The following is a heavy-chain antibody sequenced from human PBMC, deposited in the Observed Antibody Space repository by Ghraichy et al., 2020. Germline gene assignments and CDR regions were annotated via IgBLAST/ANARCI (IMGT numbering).Heavy chain of an antibody. D-gene: IGHD3-22*01. Sequence: SETLSLTCTVSGGSISSYYWSWIRQPPGKGLEWIGYIYYSGSTNYNPSLKSRVTISVDTSKNQFSLKLSSVTAADTAVYYCARAGYYDGSGYLPDYWGQGTLVTVSS. J-gene: IGHJ4*02. CDR1: GGSISSYY. V-gene: IGHV4-59*01. CDR3: ARAGYYDGSGYLPDY. CDR2: IYYSGST.